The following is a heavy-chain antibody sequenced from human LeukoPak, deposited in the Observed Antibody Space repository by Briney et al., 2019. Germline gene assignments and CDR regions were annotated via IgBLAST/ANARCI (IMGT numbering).Heavy chain of an antibody. V-gene: IGHV1-69*05. CDR1: GGAFRIFP. CDR3: ARDSTFRYGGLIGY. J-gene: IGHJ4*02. D-gene: IGHD5-12*01. Sequence: GASVKVSCKASGGAFRIFPISWVRQAPGQGLEWMGRIIPTFGSANYAQKFQARVTMTTDTSTSTAYMELRSLRSDDTAVYYCARDSTFRYGGLIGYWGQGTLVTVSS. CDR2: IIPTFGSA.